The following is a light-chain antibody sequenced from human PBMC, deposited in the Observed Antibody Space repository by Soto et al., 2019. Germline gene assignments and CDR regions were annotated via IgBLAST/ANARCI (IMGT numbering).Light chain of an antibody. Sequence: EIVMTQSPVTLSVSPGGRATLSCRASQSISDTLAWYQQKPGQAPRLLIYGASTRATGIPARFSGSGSGTEFTLTISSLQSEDFAVYYCQQYNNWPQTFGQGTKVDIK. V-gene: IGKV3-15*01. CDR3: QQYNNWPQT. J-gene: IGKJ1*01. CDR1: QSISDT. CDR2: GAS.